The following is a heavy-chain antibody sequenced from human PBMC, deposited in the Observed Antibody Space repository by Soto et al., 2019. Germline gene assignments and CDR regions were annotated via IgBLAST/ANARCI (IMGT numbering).Heavy chain of an antibody. V-gene: IGHV3-30*18. J-gene: IGHJ6*02. CDR3: AKCLNYDFWSGHYYYYYYGMDV. CDR1: GFTFSSYG. D-gene: IGHD3-3*01. CDR2: ISYDGSNK. Sequence: QVQLVESGGGVVQPGRSLRLSCAASGFTFSSYGMHWVRQAPGKGLEWVAVISYDGSNKYYADSVKGRFTISRDNSKNTLYLQMNSLRAEDTAVYYCAKCLNYDFWSGHYYYYYYGMDVWGQGTTVTVSS.